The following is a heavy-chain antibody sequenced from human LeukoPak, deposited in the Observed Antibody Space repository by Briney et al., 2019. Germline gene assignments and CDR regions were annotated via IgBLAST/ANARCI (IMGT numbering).Heavy chain of an antibody. Sequence: GGSLRLSCAASGFTFSSYAMSWVRQAPGKGLEWVSAISGSGGSTYYADSVKGRFTISRDNSKNTLYLQMNSLRAEDTAVYYCAARYFDWARGGRYFDYCGQGTLVTDSS. J-gene: IGHJ4*02. V-gene: IGHV3-23*01. D-gene: IGHD3-9*01. CDR2: ISGSGGST. CDR1: GFTFSSYA. CDR3: AARYFDWARGGRYFDY.